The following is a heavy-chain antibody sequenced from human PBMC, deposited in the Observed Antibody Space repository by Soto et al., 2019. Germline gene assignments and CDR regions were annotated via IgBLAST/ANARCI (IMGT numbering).Heavy chain of an antibody. CDR2: INHSGST. CDR1: GGSFSGYY. V-gene: IGHV4-34*01. Sequence: QVQLQQWGAGLLKPSETLSLTCAVYGGSFSGYYWSWIRQPPGKGLEWIGEINHSGSTNYNPSLKSRVTISVDTSKNQCSLKLSSVTAADTAVYYCARVGGSSFAQYYYYYYYMDVWGKGTTVTVSS. J-gene: IGHJ6*03. D-gene: IGHD6-6*01. CDR3: ARVGGSSFAQYYYYYYYMDV.